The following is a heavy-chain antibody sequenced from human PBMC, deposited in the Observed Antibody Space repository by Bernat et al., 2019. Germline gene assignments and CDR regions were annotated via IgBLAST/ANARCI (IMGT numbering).Heavy chain of an antibody. V-gene: IGHV4-39*01. CDR3: ASLPRYCGGDCYRGDAVDI. Sequence: QLQLQESGPGLVKPSETLSLTCTVSGGSISSSSYYWGWIRQPPGKGLEWIGSIYYSGSTYYNPSLKSRVTISVDTSKNQFARKLSSVTAADTAVYYCASLPRYCGGDCYRGDAVDIWGQGTMVTVSS. CDR2: IYYSGST. CDR1: GGSISSSSYY. D-gene: IGHD2-21*02. J-gene: IGHJ3*02.